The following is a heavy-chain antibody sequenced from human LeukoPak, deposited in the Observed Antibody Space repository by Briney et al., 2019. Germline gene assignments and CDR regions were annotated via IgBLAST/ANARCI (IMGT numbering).Heavy chain of an antibody. CDR2: INTNTGNP. V-gene: IGHV7-4-1*02. CDR1: GYTFTSYA. CDR3: ARPDFHSDSSGTFDY. J-gene: IGHJ4*02. D-gene: IGHD3-22*01. Sequence: ASVNVSCKASGYTFTSYAMNWVRQAPGQGLECMGWINTNTGNPTYAQGFTGRFVFSLDTSVSTAYLQISSLKAEDTAVYYCARPDFHSDSSGTFDYWGQGTLVTVSS.